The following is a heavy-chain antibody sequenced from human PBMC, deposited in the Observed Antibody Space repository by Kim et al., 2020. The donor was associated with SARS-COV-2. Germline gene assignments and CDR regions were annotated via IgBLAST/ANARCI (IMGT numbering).Heavy chain of an antibody. CDR2: ISGSGGST. J-gene: IGHJ3*02. D-gene: IGHD3-3*01. V-gene: IGHV3-23*01. CDR3: AKDFTWIHPSVGALFGGVGAFDI. Sequence: GGSLRLSCAASGFTFSSYAMSWVRQAPGKGLEWVSAISGSGGSTYYADSVKGRFTISRDNSKNTLYLQMNSLRAEDTAVYYCAKDFTWIHPSVGALFGGVGAFDIWGQGTMVTVSS. CDR1: GFTFSSYA.